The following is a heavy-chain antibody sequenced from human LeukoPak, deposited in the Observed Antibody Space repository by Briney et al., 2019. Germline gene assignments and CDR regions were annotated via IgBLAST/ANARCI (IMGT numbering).Heavy chain of an antibody. D-gene: IGHD1-1*01. CDR3: AKERETYNDY. CDR2: IKRDGSEK. J-gene: IGHJ4*02. Sequence: GGSLRLSCAASGFTFSNYWMTWVRQAPGKWLEWVANIKRDGSEKYYVDSVKGRFTISRDNAKNSLYLQMHSLRVEDTAVYFCAKERETYNDYWGQGTLVTVSS. V-gene: IGHV3-7*01. CDR1: GFTFSNYW.